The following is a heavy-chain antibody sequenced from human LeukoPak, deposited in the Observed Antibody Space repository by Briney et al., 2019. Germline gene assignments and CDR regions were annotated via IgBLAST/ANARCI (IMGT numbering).Heavy chain of an antibody. CDR2: IYSSGST. D-gene: IGHD6-6*01. J-gene: IGHJ3*02. Sequence: SQTLSLTCTVSGDSISSGSYYWSWIRQPAGKGLEWIGRIYSSGSTNYNPSLKSRVTISVDTSKNQFSLKLSSVTAADTAVYYCARALEDSQLGGDHDAFDIWGQGTMVTVSS. V-gene: IGHV4-61*02. CDR1: GDSISSGSYY. CDR3: ARALEDSQLGGDHDAFDI.